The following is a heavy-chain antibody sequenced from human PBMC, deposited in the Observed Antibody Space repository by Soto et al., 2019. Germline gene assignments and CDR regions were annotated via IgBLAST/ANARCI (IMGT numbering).Heavy chain of an antibody. CDR2: INSGATTT. V-gene: IGHV3-74*01. Sequence: GGSLRLSCAASGFTFSSSWMHWVRQGPGKGLVWVSRINSGATTTNYADSVKGRFTISRDNAKNTLYLQMDSLTAEDTAVYYCARGPSGWFGYDYWGQGTLVTVSS. D-gene: IGHD6-19*01. CDR1: GFTFSSSW. CDR3: ARGPSGWFGYDY. J-gene: IGHJ4*02.